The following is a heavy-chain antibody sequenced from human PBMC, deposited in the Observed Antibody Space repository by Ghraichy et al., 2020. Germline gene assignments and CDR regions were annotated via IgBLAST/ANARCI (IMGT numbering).Heavy chain of an antibody. CDR3: ARGSTVVRFFYYDGMDV. CDR1: GFTFTGYS. J-gene: IGHJ6*02. V-gene: IGHV3-48*02. Sequence: LSLTCVGSGFTFTGYSMNWVRQSPGKGLEWVSYITSSSRTISYADSVKGRFTLSRDNAQNSLYLQMNSLRDEDTAVYYCARGSTVVRFFYYDGMDVWGQGTTVTVSS. CDR2: ITSSSRTI. D-gene: IGHD4-23*01.